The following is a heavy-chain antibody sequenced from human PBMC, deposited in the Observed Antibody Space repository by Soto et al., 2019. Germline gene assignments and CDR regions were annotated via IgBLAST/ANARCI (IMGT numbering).Heavy chain of an antibody. CDR3: AKGRYFDASGGCANF. D-gene: IGHD3-9*01. Sequence: EVRLMESGGGFLQPGGSQRLSCVASGFTFNSYAMSWVRQTPEKGLEWVSAISGSGWQTYYAESVQGRFTISRDNSKTTDYLHMNRLRAEDSGIYYCAKGRYFDASGGCANFWGRGTLVTVSS. CDR1: GFTFNSYA. J-gene: IGHJ2*01. V-gene: IGHV3-23*01. CDR2: ISGSGWQT.